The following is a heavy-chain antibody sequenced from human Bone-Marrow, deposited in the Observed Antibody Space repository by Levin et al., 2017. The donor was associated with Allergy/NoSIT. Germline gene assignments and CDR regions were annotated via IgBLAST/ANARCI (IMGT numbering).Heavy chain of an antibody. D-gene: IGHD2-2*01. CDR1: GFTFSSYG. CDR2: INVYSGNT. J-gene: IGHJ4*02. Sequence: ASVKVSCTTSGFTFSSYGFNWVRQAPGQGLEWLGRINVYSGNTHHAQNFQGRLTMTTDTSTNTAYIELRSLRSDDTAIYFCVRDGAFSSSWYARHYFDYWGQGTLVTVTS. V-gene: IGHV1-18*01. CDR3: VRDGAFSSSWYARHYFDY.